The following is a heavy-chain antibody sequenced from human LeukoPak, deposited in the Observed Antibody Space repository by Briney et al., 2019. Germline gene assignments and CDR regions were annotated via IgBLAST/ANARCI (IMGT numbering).Heavy chain of an antibody. J-gene: IGHJ4*02. V-gene: IGHV4-39*07. D-gene: IGHD3-3*01. Sequence: PSETMSLTCTVSGGSISSSSYYWGWIRQPPGKGLEWIGSIYYSGSTYYNPSLKSRVTISVDTSKNQFSLKLSSVTAADTAVYYCAGTYYDFWSGYFWGQGTLVTVSS. CDR1: GGSISSSSYY. CDR2: IYYSGST. CDR3: AGTYYDFWSGYF.